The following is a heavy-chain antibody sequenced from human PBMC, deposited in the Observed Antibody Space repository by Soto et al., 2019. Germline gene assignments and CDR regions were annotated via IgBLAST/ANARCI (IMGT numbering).Heavy chain of an antibody. V-gene: IGHV1-69*02. D-gene: IGHD3-10*01. J-gene: IGHJ4*02. CDR2: FNPILSFS. Sequence: QVQLVQSGAEVKKPGSSVKVSCKASGDTFNFYTINWVRQAPGLGLEWMGRFNPILSFSNSGLQSQGRVTLTADKSASTAYMVLSSLRSEDTAMYYCATSFGSGSRAFDYWGQGALVTVSS. CDR1: GDTFNFYT. CDR3: ATSFGSGSRAFDY.